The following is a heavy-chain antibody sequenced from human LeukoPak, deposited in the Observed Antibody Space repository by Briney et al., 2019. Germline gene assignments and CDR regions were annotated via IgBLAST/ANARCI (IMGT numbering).Heavy chain of an antibody. D-gene: IGHD3-10*01. Sequence: TSETLSLTCAVSGGSISSSSYYWGWIRQPPGKGLEWIGSIYYSGSTYYNPSLKSRVTISVDTSKNQFSLKLSSVTAADTAVYYCAIYGSGRWLSRAVQGYWGQGTLVTVSS. CDR2: IYYSGST. V-gene: IGHV4-39*01. CDR3: AIYGSGRWLSRAVQGY. CDR1: GGSISSSSYY. J-gene: IGHJ4*02.